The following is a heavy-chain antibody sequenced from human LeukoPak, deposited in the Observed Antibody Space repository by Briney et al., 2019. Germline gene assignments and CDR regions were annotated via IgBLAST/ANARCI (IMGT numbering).Heavy chain of an antibody. CDR1: GGTFSSYA. D-gene: IGHD2-15*01. CDR3: ARSVVVVVASYYYYYGMDV. J-gene: IGHJ6*04. CDR2: IIPIFGTA. V-gene: IGHV1-69*06. Sequence: ASVKVSCKASGGTFSSYAISWVRQAPGQGLEWMGGIIPIFGTANYAQKFQGKVTITADKSTSTAYMELGSLRSEDTAVYYCARSVVVVVASYYYYYGMDVWGKGTTVTVSS.